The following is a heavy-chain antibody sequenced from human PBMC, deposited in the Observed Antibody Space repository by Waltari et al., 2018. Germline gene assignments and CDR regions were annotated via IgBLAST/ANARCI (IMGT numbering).Heavy chain of an antibody. CDR3: ARDMHSSSSALGWLDP. Sequence: QVQLVESGGGVVQSGRALRLSCVASGFTFERYGMHWVRQAPGKALEWVALIWFDGSAKYYADSVKGRFTVSRDNSKNTFYLQLNSLRAEDTAVYYCARDMHSSSSALGWLDPWGQGTLVTVSS. J-gene: IGHJ5*02. D-gene: IGHD6-6*01. CDR2: IWFDGSAK. CDR1: GFTFERYG. V-gene: IGHV3-33*01.